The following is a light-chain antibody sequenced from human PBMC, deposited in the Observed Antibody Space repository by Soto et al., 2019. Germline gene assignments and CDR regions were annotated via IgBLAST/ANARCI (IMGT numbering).Light chain of an antibody. CDR1: QSVSSTY. CDR2: GAS. V-gene: IGKV3-20*01. J-gene: IGKJ4*01. CDR3: QHYGTSPPVT. Sequence: EIVLTXSPGTLSLSXXXXXXLSCRASQSVSSTYLAWYQQKPGQAPRLLIYGASSRATGIPDRFSGSGSGTDFTLTISRLEPEDFAVYYCQHYGTSPPVTFGGGTKVEIK.